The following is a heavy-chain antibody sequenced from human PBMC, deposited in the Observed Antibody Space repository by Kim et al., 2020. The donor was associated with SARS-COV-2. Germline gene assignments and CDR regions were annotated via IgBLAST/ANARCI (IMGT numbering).Heavy chain of an antibody. CDR1: GGSISSSNW. V-gene: IGHV4-4*02. CDR2: IYHSGST. Sequence: SETLSLTCAVSGGSISSSNWWSWVRQPPGKGLEWIGEIYHSGSTNYNPSLKSRVTISVDKSKNQFSLKLSSVTAADTAVYYCARGAGIAVAGVPYYYGMDVWGQGTTVTVSS. D-gene: IGHD6-19*01. J-gene: IGHJ6*02. CDR3: ARGAGIAVAGVPYYYGMDV.